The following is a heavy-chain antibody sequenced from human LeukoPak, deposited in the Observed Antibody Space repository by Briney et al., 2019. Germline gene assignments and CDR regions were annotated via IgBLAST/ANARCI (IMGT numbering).Heavy chain of an antibody. D-gene: IGHD6-19*01. CDR1: GGSINSDY. CDR2: IYYTGKI. Sequence: SETLSLTCAVSGGSINSDYWGWIRQPPGKGLQWIGDIYYTGKINYNPSLKSRVTITLDTSNDHLSLNLTSVLAADKAIYYCVRRDTGWNYFDYWGQGILVTVSS. J-gene: IGHJ4*02. V-gene: IGHV4-59*08. CDR3: VRRDTGWNYFDY.